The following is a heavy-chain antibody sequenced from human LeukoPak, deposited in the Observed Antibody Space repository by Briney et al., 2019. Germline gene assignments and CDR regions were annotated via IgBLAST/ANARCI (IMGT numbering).Heavy chain of an antibody. D-gene: IGHD6-6*01. V-gene: IGHV1-8*01. CDR1: GYTFTSYD. CDR2: MNPNSGNT. J-gene: IGHJ4*02. CDR3: AAYYSSSFRTFDY. Sequence: ASVKVSCKASGYTFTSYDINWVRQDTGQGLEWMGWMNPNSGNTGYAQKFQGRVTMTRNTSISTAYMELSSLRSEDTAVYYCAAYYSSSFRTFDYWGQGTLVTVSS.